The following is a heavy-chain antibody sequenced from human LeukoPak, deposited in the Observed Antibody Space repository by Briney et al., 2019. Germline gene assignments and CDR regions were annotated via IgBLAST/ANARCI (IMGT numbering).Heavy chain of an antibody. CDR1: GGSISSSSYS. CDR3: ARQTSRGWLQSVDAFDI. Sequence: MASETLSLTCTVSGGSISSSSYSWGWIRQPPGKGLEWIGSIYYSGSTYYNPSLKSRVTISVDTSKNQFSLKLSSVTAADTAVYYCARQTSRGWLQSVDAFDIWGQGTMVTVSS. J-gene: IGHJ3*02. CDR2: IYYSGST. D-gene: IGHD5-12*01. V-gene: IGHV4-39*01.